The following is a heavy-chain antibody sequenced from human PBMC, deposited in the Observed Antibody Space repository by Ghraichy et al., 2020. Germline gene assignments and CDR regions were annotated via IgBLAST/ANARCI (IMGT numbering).Heavy chain of an antibody. D-gene: IGHD6-13*01. CDR1: GFTFSSYA. V-gene: IGHV3-23*01. CDR2: ISGGGGSK. Sequence: GGSLRLSCAASGFTFSSYAMSWVRQAPGKGLEWVSAISGGGGSKYYADSVKGRFTISRDNSKNTLHLQMNSLRAEDTAVYYCAKDPEYSTNWADTFDIWGQGTMVTVSS. CDR3: AKDPEYSTNWADTFDI. J-gene: IGHJ3*02.